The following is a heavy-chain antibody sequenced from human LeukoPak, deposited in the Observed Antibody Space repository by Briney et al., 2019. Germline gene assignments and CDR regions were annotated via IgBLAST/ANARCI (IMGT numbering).Heavy chain of an antibody. CDR1: GGTFSSYA. D-gene: IGHD3-22*01. Sequence: GASVKVSCKASGGTFSSYAISWVRQAPGQGLEWMGGIIPIFGTASYAQKFQGRFTMTRDTSTSTVYMELSSLRSEDTAVYYCAREGYYDSSGDFDYWGQGTLVTVSS. J-gene: IGHJ4*02. CDR2: IIPIFGTA. CDR3: AREGYYDSSGDFDY. V-gene: IGHV1-69*05.